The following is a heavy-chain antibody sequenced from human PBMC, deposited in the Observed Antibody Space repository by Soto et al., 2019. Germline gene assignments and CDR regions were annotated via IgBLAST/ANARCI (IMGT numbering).Heavy chain of an antibody. D-gene: IGHD6-13*01. V-gene: IGHV4-39*01. J-gene: IGHJ4*02. CDR3: ASGPIAAAFDY. Sequence: RSLTCTVSGGYISSSSYYLGWIRQPPGKGLEWIGSIYYSGSTYYNPSLKSRVTISVDTSKNQFSLKLSSVTAADTAVYYCASGPIAAAFDYWGQGTLVTVSS. CDR2: IYYSGST. CDR1: GGYISSSSYY.